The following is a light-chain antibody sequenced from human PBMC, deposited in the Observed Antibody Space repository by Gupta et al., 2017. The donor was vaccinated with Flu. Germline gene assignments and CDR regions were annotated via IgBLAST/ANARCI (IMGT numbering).Light chain of an antibody. CDR2: ENS. Sequence: QSALTQPLSMPAAPAQTVTIFSPASSSNIGNHYVSWYQQLPGTAPKLLIYENSERPSGIPDRFSGSKSGTSATLGITGLQTGDEADYYCGTWDSSLTAGVFGGGTKVTVL. V-gene: IGLV1-51*02. CDR1: SSNIGNHY. J-gene: IGLJ2*01. CDR3: GTWDSSLTAGV.